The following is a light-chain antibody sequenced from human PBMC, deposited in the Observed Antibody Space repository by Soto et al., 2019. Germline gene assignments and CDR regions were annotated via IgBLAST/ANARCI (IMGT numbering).Light chain of an antibody. CDR2: AAS. CDR1: QGVANH. J-gene: IGKJ4*01. Sequence: DIQMTQSPSSLSASVGDTVTITCRASQGVANHLAWYQQKPGGVPELLISAASPLQSGVPSRFSGSGSKKDFTLTITSLQPGDVATYYCHEYDSVRLTFGGGTKVDIK. CDR3: HEYDSVRLT. V-gene: IGKV1-27*01.